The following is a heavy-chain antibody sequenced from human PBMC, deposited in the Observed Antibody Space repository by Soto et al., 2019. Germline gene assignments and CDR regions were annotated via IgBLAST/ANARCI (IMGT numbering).Heavy chain of an antibody. Sequence: SETLSLTCTVSGGSIGSYYWSWVRQRPGKGLEWIGYIYYSGSTNYNPSLKSRVTISVDTSKNQFSLKLSSVTAADTAVCYCARHMGYMVVVVAPPNDFATSGQRTSVPVSS. CDR2: IYYSGST. J-gene: IGHJ3*02. V-gene: IGHV4-59*08. CDR1: GGSIGSYY. CDR3: ARHMGYMVVVVAPPNDFAT. D-gene: IGHD2-15*01.